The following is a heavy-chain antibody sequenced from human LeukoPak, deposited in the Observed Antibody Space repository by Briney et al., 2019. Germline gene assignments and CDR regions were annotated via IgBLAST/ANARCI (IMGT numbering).Heavy chain of an antibody. CDR3: AKATDYYDSSGYYKTLDY. CDR1: GFTFSSYA. J-gene: IGHJ4*02. Sequence: GGSLRLSCAASGFTFSSYAMSWVRQAPGKGLEWVSAISGSGGSTYYADSVKGRFTISRDNSKNTLYLQMNSLRAEDTAVYYCAKATDYYDSSGYYKTLDYWGQGTLVTVSS. CDR2: ISGSGGST. D-gene: IGHD3-22*01. V-gene: IGHV3-23*01.